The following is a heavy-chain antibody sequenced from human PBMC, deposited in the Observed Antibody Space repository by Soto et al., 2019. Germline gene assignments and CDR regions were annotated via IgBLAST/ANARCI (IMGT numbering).Heavy chain of an antibody. D-gene: IGHD1-20*01. J-gene: IGHJ6*02. Sequence: QVQLLQSGAEVKKPGSSVKVSCKVSGGVFTNYSLNWVRHAPGQGLEWLGGIIPLHNTSNYSLKLLGRGSVTADISSNTVYMHLSGLISDDTATYYCAIWSNWNPLYYRGMDVWGHGTTVTVSS. CDR1: GGVFTNYS. CDR3: AIWSNWNPLYYRGMDV. CDR2: IIPLHNTS. V-gene: IGHV1-69*06.